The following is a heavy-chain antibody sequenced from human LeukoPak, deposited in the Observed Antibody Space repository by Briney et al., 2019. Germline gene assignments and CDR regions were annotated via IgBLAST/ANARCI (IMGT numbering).Heavy chain of an antibody. J-gene: IGHJ4*02. CDR3: AKKARYCSGGYCYADVDY. D-gene: IGHD2-15*01. Sequence: PGGSLRLSCGASGFPFSSSGMHWVRQAPGKGLEWVAFIGYDGSNKYYAESVKDRFTISRDNSKNTLFLRMNSLRTEDTAVYHCAKKARYCSGGYCYADVDYWGQGTPVTVSS. CDR1: GFPFSSSG. CDR2: IGYDGSNK. V-gene: IGHV3-30*02.